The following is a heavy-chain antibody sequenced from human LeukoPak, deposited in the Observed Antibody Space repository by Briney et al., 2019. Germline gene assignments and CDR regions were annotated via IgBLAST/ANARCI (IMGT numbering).Heavy chain of an antibody. CDR2: IYYSGST. CDR1: GGSISSYY. J-gene: IGHJ3*02. Sequence: PSETLSLTCTVSGGSISSYYWSWIRQPPGKGLEWIGYIYYSGSTNYNPSLKSRVTISVDTSKNQFSLKLSSVTAADTAVYYCARWGSGYRDAFDIWGQGTMVTVSS. D-gene: IGHD3-22*01. CDR3: ARWGSGYRDAFDI. V-gene: IGHV4-59*01.